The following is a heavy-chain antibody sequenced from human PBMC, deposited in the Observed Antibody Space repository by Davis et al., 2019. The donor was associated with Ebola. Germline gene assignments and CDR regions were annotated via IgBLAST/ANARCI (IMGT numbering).Heavy chain of an antibody. D-gene: IGHD3-3*01. J-gene: IGHJ6*02. CDR2: INHSGST. CDR3: ARYQPLRRITIFGVVTTANGMDV. Sequence: SETLSPTCAVYGGSFSGYYWSWIRQPPGKGLEWIGEINHSGSTTYNPSLTSRVTISVDTSKNQFSLKLSSVTAADTAVYYCARYQPLRRITIFGVVTTANGMDVWGQGTTVTVSS. CDR1: GGSFSGYY. V-gene: IGHV4-34*01.